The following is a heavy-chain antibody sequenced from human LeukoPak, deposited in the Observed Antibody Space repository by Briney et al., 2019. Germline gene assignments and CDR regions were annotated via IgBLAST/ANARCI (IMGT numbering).Heavy chain of an antibody. CDR2: IDNDSGTI. CDR3: VKRVAGSRGYDY. J-gene: IGHJ4*02. V-gene: IGHV3-48*01. D-gene: IGHD3-22*01. Sequence: GGSLRLSCAASGFTFSGYGMNWLRQAPGKGLEWISYIDNDSGTIYYADSVKGRFTISRDNDKDSLYLQMNSLRVEDTAVYYCVKRVAGSRGYDYWGQGTLVTVSS. CDR1: GFTFSGYG.